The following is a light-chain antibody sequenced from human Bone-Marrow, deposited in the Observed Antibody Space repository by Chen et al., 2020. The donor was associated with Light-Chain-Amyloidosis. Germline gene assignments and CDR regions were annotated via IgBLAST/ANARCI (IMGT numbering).Light chain of an antibody. J-gene: IGLJ2*01. CDR3: QSADSSGTYEVI. CDR1: DLPTKY. V-gene: IGLV3-25*03. Sequence: SYELTQPPSVSVSPGQTARITCSGDDLPTKYAYWYQQKPGQAPVLVIHGDTERPSGISERFSGSGSGTTATLTISGVQAEDEADYHCQSADSSGTYEVIFGGGTKLTVL. CDR2: GDT.